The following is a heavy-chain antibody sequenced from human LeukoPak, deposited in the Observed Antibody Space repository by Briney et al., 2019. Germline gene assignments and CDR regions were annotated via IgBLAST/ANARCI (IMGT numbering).Heavy chain of an antibody. CDR1: GFSFSSYG. Sequence: PGGSLRLSCAGSGFSFSSYGMHWVRQAPGKGLEWMAFIRSDGSNKYYADSVKGRFTISRDNSKNTLYLQMNSLRAEDTAVYYCARDNSVEDTAWWFDPWGQGTLVTVSS. V-gene: IGHV3-30*02. CDR2: IRSDGSNK. CDR3: ARDNSVEDTAWWFDP. J-gene: IGHJ5*02. D-gene: IGHD4-23*01.